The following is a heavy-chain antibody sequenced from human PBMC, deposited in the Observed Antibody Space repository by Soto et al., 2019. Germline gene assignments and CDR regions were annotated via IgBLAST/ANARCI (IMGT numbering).Heavy chain of an antibody. D-gene: IGHD2-2*03. J-gene: IGHJ6*02. CDR2: IYSSENT. V-gene: IGHV4-39*01. CDR1: GGSVSSNSYS. CDR3: ARLNGYCVSTNCHGYYGMDV. Sequence: QLQLQESGPGLVKPSETLSLTCTVSGGSVSSNSYSWGWVRQSPGKGLEWIGTIYSSENTYYNPSLLSRVTISVDTSKNEFSLRLSSVTAAETAVYYCARLNGYCVSTNCHGYYGMDVWGQGTTVTVSS.